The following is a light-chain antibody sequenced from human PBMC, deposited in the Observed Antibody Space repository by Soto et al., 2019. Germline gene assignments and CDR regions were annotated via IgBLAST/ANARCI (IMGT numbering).Light chain of an antibody. J-gene: IGLJ2*01. CDR3: SSYGGRNNLL. CDR1: SSDVGGYNY. V-gene: IGLV2-8*01. CDR2: EVS. Sequence: QSALTQPPSASGSPGQSVTISCTGTSSDVGGYNYVSWYQQHPGEAPKVMIYEVSKRPSGVPDRFSGSKSGNTASLTVSGLQAEDEADYYCSSYGGRNNLLFGGGTKVTVL.